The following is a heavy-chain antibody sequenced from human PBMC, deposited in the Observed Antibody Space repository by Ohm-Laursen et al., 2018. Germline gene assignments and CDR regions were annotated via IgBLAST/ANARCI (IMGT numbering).Heavy chain of an antibody. V-gene: IGHV4-59*08. Sequence: SETLSLTCTVFGGSIRGYYWSWIRQPPGKGLEWIGYIYYSGTTNYNPSLKSRVTISLDTSKNQFSLKLSSVTAADTAVYYCARQPRYCSSTSCYIFDYWGQGTLVTVSS. J-gene: IGHJ4*02. CDR2: IYYSGTT. CDR1: GGSIRGYY. D-gene: IGHD2-2*02. CDR3: ARQPRYCSSTSCYIFDY.